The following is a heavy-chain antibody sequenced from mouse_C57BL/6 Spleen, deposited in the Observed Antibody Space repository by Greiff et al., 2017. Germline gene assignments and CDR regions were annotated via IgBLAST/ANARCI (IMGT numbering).Heavy chain of an antibody. CDR1: GFTFSDYG. CDR2: ISSGSSTI. V-gene: IGHV5-17*01. Sequence: EVKLVESGGGLVKPGGSLKLSCAASGFTFSDYGMHWVRQAPEKGLEWVAYISSGSSTISYADTVKGPLTISRDNAKNPLFLQMTSLRSEDTAMYYCARKRDGYYDWFAYWGQGTLVTVSA. J-gene: IGHJ3*01. D-gene: IGHD2-3*01. CDR3: ARKRDGYYDWFAY.